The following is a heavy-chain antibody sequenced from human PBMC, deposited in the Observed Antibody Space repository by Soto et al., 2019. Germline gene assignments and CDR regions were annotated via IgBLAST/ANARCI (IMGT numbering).Heavy chain of an antibody. V-gene: IGHV1-46*01. CDR3: ARTNDYCYGMDV. Sequence: ASVKVSCKASGYTFTSYYMHWVRQAPGQGLEWMGIINPSGGSTSYAQKFQGRVTMTRDTSTSTAYMELSRLRSDETAVYYCARTNDYCYGMDVWGQGTTVTVSS. CDR1: GYTFTSYY. CDR2: INPSGGST. J-gene: IGHJ6*02. D-gene: IGHD1-1*01.